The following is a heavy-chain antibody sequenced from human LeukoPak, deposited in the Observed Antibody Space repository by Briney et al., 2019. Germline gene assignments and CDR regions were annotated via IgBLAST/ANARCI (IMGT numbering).Heavy chain of an antibody. V-gene: IGHV1-69*05. J-gene: IGHJ3*01. D-gene: IGHD2-15*01. CDR2: IMPLFGTP. CDR3: ASQDCSGGSCHPADAFDV. Sequence: SVKVSCKASGGTFSTYTVNWVRQAPGQGLVWMGGIMPLFGTPDYARKFQGRVTITTDEISTTAYMELSSLRNEDTAVYYCASQDCSGGSCHPADAFDVWGQGRTVTVSS. CDR1: GGTFSTYT.